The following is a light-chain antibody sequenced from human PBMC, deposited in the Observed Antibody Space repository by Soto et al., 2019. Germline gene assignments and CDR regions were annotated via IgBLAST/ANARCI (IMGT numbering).Light chain of an antibody. CDR3: QSYDTSLSGSGV. CDR2: EVN. J-gene: IGLJ1*01. Sequence: QSVLTQPPSASGSPGQSVTISCTGTSSDVGGYNYVSWYQQHPGKAPKLVIFEVNKRPSGVPDRFSGSKSGNTASLTVSGLQADDEADYYCQSYDTSLSGSGVFGTGTKLTVL. V-gene: IGLV2-8*01. CDR1: SSDVGGYNY.